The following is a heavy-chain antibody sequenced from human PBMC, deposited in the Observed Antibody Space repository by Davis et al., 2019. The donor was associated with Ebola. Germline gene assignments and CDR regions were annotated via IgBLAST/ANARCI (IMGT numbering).Heavy chain of an antibody. V-gene: IGHV4-34*01. J-gene: IGHJ5*02. CDR2: INHSGNT. CDR3: ASGYSYGSRWFDP. CDR1: GGSFSGYY. D-gene: IGHD5-18*01. Sequence: MPSETLSLTCAVYGGSFSGYYWSWIRQPPGKGLEWIGEINHSGNTNYNPSLKSRVTISVDTSKNQFSLKLSSVTAADTAVYYCASGYSYGSRWFDPWGQGTLVTVSS.